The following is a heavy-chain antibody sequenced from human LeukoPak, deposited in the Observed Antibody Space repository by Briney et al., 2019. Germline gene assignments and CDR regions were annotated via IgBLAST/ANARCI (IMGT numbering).Heavy chain of an antibody. V-gene: IGHV4-39*07. CDR2: VYYTGAS. CDR3: ARGAPPQN. Sequence: SETLSLTCTVSGGSISSSSYYWGWIRQPPGKGLEWIGSVYYTGASYYNPSLKSRVSISIDTSKKHFSLKLTSVTAADTAVYYCARGAPPQNWGQGTLVTVSS. CDR1: GGSISSSSYY. J-gene: IGHJ4*02.